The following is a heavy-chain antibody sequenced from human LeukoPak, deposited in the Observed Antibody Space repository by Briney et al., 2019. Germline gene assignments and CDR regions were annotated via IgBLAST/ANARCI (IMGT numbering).Heavy chain of an antibody. V-gene: IGHV3-30*04. D-gene: IGHD7-27*01. CDR2: ISYDGSNK. Sequence: GRSLRLSCAASGFTFSSYAMHWVRQAPGKGLGWVAVISYDGSNKYYADSVKGRFTISRDNSKNTLYLQMNSLRAEDTAVYYCARLGWRGNYWGQGTLVTVSS. CDR1: GFTFSSYA. J-gene: IGHJ4*02. CDR3: ARLGWRGNY.